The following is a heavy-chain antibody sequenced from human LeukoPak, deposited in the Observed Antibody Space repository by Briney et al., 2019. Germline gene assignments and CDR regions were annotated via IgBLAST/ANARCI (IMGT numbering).Heavy chain of an antibody. CDR2: ISTSSTYI. V-gene: IGHV3-21*01. CDR1: GFIFSSYS. J-gene: IGHJ4*02. D-gene: IGHD3-22*01. CDR3: ARHYYGSGYPGIDC. Sequence: PGGSLRLSCAASGFIFSSYSMNWVRQAPGKGPEWVSSISTSSTYIYYGDSVKGRFTISRDNAKKSLYLQMDSLRAEDTAVYYCARHYYGSGYPGIDCWGQGTLVTVSS.